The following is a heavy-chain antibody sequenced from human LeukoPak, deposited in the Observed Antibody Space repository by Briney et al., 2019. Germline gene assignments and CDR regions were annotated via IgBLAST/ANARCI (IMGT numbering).Heavy chain of an antibody. V-gene: IGHV1-46*01. CDR2: INPSGGST. J-gene: IGHJ5*02. D-gene: IGHD1-26*01. CDR3: AREVGARNRRNWFDP. CDR1: GYTFTSYY. Sequence: ASVKVSCKASGYTFTSYYMHWVRQAPGQGLEWMGIINPSGGSTSYAQKFQGRVTMTRDTSTSTVYMELSSLRSDDTAVYYCAREVGARNRRNWFDPWGQGTLVTVSS.